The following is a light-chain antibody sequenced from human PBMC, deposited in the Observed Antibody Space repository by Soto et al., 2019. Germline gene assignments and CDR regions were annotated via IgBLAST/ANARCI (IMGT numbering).Light chain of an antibody. Sequence: QSVLTQPASVSGSPGQSITISCTGTSSDVGGYNYVSWYQQHPGKVPRLMIYDVSNRPSGLSNRFSGSKSGNTASLTISGLQAEDEADYYCSSYTSSNTWVFGGGTKLTVL. CDR1: SSDVGGYNY. J-gene: IGLJ3*02. CDR3: SSYTSSNTWV. CDR2: DVS. V-gene: IGLV2-14*01.